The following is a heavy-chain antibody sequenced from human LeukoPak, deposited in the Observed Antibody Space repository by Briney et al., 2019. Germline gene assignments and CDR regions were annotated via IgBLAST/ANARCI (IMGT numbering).Heavy chain of an antibody. CDR3: ARVRFGDTAMGY. CDR1: GFTFSSYW. D-gene: IGHD5-18*01. Sequence: GGSLRLSCAASGFTFSSYWMHWVRQAPGKGLVWVSRINSDGSSTSYADSVKGRFTISRDNAKNTLYLQMNSLRVEDTAVYYCARVRFGDTAMGYWGQGTLVAVSS. J-gene: IGHJ4*02. V-gene: IGHV3-74*01. CDR2: INSDGSST.